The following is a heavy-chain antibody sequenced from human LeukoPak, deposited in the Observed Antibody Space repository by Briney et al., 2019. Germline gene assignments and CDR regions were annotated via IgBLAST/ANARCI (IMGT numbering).Heavy chain of an antibody. Sequence: SETLSLTCTDSGVSISSGSYYWSWIWQPAGKGLEWVGRINTSGSTDYNPSLKSRVTISVDTSKNQFSLKLNSVTAADTAVYYCARGSRITIFGVEWGAFDIWGQGIMVTVSS. CDR1: GVSISSGSYY. V-gene: IGHV4-61*02. CDR3: ARGSRITIFGVEWGAFDI. D-gene: IGHD3-3*01. CDR2: INTSGST. J-gene: IGHJ3*02.